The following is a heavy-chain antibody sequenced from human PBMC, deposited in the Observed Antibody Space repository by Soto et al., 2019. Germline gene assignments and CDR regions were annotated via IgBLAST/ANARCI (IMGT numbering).Heavy chain of an antibody. CDR1: GYPFTSYG. D-gene: IGHD4-17*01. CDR3: AALYTVTTNQDY. CDR2: ISAYHGNT. V-gene: IGHV1-18*01. J-gene: IGHJ4*02. Sequence: ASVKLSCKASGYPFTSYGMSWVRQAPGQGLEWMGWISAYHGNTNYAQKLQGRVTMTTDTSTSTAYMELRSLRSDDRAVYYCAALYTVTTNQDYGGQGTLVTVSS.